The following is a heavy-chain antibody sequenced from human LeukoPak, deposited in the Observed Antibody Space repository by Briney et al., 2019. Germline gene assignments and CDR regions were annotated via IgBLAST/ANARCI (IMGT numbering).Heavy chain of an antibody. V-gene: IGHV4-34*01. Sequence: PETLSLTCAVYGGSFSGYYWSWIRQPPGKGLEWIGEISHSGSTNYNPSLKSRATISLDRSKNQFSLKLSSVSAADTAVYYCANVRRMTIDHYYLDVWGKGTTVTVSS. CDR1: GGSFSGYY. D-gene: IGHD4/OR15-4a*01. CDR3: ANVRRMTIDHYYLDV. CDR2: ISHSGST. J-gene: IGHJ6*03.